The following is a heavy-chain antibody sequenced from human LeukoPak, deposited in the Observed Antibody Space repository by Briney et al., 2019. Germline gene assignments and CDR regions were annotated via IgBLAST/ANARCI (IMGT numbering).Heavy chain of an antibody. V-gene: IGHV1-69*04. CDR3: ARGAASFNWFDP. CDR1: GGTFSSYA. CDR2: IIPIFGIA. D-gene: IGHD2-15*01. Sequence: SVKVSCKASGGTFSSYAISWVRQAPGQGLEWMGRIIPIFGIANYAQKFQGRVTITADKSTSTAYMELRSLRSEDTAVYYCARGAASFNWFDPWGQGTLVTVSS. J-gene: IGHJ5*02.